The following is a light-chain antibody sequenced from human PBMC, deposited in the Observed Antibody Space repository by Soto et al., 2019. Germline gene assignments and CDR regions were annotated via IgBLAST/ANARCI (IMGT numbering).Light chain of an antibody. J-gene: IGLJ3*02. V-gene: IGLV2-14*01. CDR2: EVS. Sequence: QSALTQPASVSGSPGQSITISCTGTSSDFGAYNSVSWCQQHPNKAPKLIVYEVSNRPSGVSDRFSGSKSGSAASLTISGLQAEDEAVYYCTSYTSSSTWVFGGGTKLTVL. CDR1: SSDFGAYNS. CDR3: TSYTSSSTWV.